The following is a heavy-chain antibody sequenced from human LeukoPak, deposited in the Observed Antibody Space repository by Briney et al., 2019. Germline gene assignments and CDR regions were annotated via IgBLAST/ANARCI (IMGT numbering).Heavy chain of an antibody. D-gene: IGHD1-26*01. V-gene: IGHV3-23*01. J-gene: IGHJ4*02. CDR2: ISGPGGST. CDR1: GFTFSRYP. Sequence: GGPLRLSCAASGFTFSRYPIHGLREAPGKGLDWFSTISGPGGSTYYADSVKGRFTISRDSSRNTVYLQMNSLRAEDTALYYCAKDLEGAIYYFDYWGQGTLVTVSS. CDR3: AKDLEGAIYYFDY.